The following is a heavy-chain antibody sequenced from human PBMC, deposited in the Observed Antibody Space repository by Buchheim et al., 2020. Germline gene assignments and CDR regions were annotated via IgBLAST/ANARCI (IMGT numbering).Heavy chain of an antibody. V-gene: IGHV3-30*18. CDR1: GFTFSSYG. Sequence: QVQLVESGGGVVQPGRSLRLSCAASGFTFSSYGMHWVRQAPGKGLEWVAVISYDGSNKYYADSVEGRFTISRDNSKNTLYLQMNSLRAEDTAVYYCAKDRGRVTTVTTADYWGQGTL. CDR3: AKDRGRVTTVTTADY. CDR2: ISYDGSNK. D-gene: IGHD4-17*01. J-gene: IGHJ4*02.